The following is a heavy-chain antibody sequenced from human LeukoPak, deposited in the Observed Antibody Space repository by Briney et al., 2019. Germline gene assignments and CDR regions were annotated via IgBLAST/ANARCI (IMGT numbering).Heavy chain of an antibody. D-gene: IGHD7-27*01. J-gene: IGHJ4*02. CDR1: GGSISSHY. CDR2: IYYSGST. Sequence: PSETLSLTRTVSGGSISSHYWSWLRQPPGKGLEWFGYIYYSGSTNYNPSLKSRVTISVDTSKNQFSLKLSSVTAADTAVYYCARQGPTNWGNFDYWGQGTLVTVSS. CDR3: ARQGPTNWGNFDY. V-gene: IGHV4-59*08.